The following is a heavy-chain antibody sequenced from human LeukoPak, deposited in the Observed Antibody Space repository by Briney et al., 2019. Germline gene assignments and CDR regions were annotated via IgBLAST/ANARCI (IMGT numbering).Heavy chain of an antibody. Sequence: ASVKVSCKASGYTFTGYYMHWVRQAPGQGLEWMGWINPNSGGTNYAQKFQGWVTMTRDTSISTAYMELSRLRSDDTAVYYCARGLRGYSYGNNWFDPWGQGTLVTFSS. D-gene: IGHD5-18*01. CDR1: GYTFTGYY. CDR2: INPNSGGT. CDR3: ARGLRGYSYGNNWFDP. V-gene: IGHV1-2*04. J-gene: IGHJ5*02.